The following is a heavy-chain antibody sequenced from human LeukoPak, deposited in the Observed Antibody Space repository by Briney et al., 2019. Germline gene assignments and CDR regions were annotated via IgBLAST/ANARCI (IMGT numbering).Heavy chain of an antibody. J-gene: IGHJ2*01. CDR3: ARSTRGSGWPDWYFDL. Sequence: SETLSLTCAVDGGSFSGYHWSWIRQPSGKGLEWIGYIYHSGSTYYNPSLKSRVTISVDRSKNQFSLKLSSVTAADTAVYYCARSTRGSGWPDWYFDLWGRGTLVTVSS. CDR2: IYHSGST. CDR1: GGSFSGYH. V-gene: IGHV4-34*01. D-gene: IGHD6-19*01.